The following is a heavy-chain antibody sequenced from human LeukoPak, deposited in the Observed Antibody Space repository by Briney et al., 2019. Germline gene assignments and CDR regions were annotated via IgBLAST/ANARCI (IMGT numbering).Heavy chain of an antibody. V-gene: IGHV4-38-2*01. D-gene: IGHD3-22*01. CDR3: YITMIVVVGNYFDY. CDR1: GYSISSGYY. CDR2: IYHSGST. Sequence: SETLSLTCAVSGYSISSGYYWGWIRQPPGKGLEWIGSIYHSGSTYYNPSLKSRVTISVDTSKNQISLKLSSVTAADTAVYYCYITMIVVVGNYFDYWGQGTLVTVSS. J-gene: IGHJ4*02.